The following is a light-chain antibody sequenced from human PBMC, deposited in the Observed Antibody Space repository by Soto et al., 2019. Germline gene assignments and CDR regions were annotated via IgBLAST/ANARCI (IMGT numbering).Light chain of an antibody. CDR2: GAS. Sequence: EIWMTQSPATLSVSPGERATLSCRASQDIKTNLAWYQKKPGQAPRLLIYGASTRVAGFPARLSGSGSGTEFTLTISSLQSEDFAVYYCQQYEKSPLTFGGGTKVEIK. CDR1: QDIKTN. CDR3: QQYEKSPLT. V-gene: IGKV3-15*01. J-gene: IGKJ4*01.